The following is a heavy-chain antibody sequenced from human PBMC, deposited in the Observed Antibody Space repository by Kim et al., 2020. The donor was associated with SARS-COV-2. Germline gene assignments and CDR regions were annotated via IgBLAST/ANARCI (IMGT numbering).Heavy chain of an antibody. V-gene: IGHV4-59*01. CDR2: IYYSGST. CDR3: ARVGNWYSSGWSYFDY. D-gene: IGHD6-19*01. CDR1: GGSISSYY. Sequence: SETLSLTCTVSGGSISSYYWSWIRQPPGKGLEWIGYIYYSGSTNYNPSLKSRVNISVDTIKNQFSLKLSSVTAADTAVYYCARVGNWYSSGWSYFDYWGQGTLVTVSS. J-gene: IGHJ4*02.